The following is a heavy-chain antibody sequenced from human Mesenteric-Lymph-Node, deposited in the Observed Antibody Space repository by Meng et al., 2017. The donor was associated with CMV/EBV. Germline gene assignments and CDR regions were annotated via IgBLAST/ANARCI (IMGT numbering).Heavy chain of an antibody. CDR2: ISYDGSNK. CDR3: AKDKNYDFWSGSPGMDV. Sequence: GESLKISCAASGFTFSSYAMHWVRQAPGKGLEWVAVISYDGSNKYYADSVKGRFTISRDNSKNTLYLQMNSLRAEDTALYYCAKDKNYDFWSGSPGMDVWGQGTTVTVSS. D-gene: IGHD3-3*01. J-gene: IGHJ6*02. CDR1: GFTFSSYA. V-gene: IGHV3-30*04.